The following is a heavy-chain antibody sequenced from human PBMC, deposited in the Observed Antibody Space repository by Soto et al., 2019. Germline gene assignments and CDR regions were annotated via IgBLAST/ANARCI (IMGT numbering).Heavy chain of an antibody. Sequence: EVQVLESGGGLVQPGGSLRLSCTASGFTFNRYAMSWVRQAPGKGLEWVLVISGSGEKIYYAESVKGRFTISRDNSMNMLYLQMNSLRVEDTAMYYCAKDRCSGGSCDSWDSWGQGTPVTVSS. J-gene: IGHJ4*02. D-gene: IGHD2-15*01. CDR3: AKDRCSGGSCDSWDS. CDR2: ISGSGEKI. CDR1: GFTFNRYA. V-gene: IGHV3-23*01.